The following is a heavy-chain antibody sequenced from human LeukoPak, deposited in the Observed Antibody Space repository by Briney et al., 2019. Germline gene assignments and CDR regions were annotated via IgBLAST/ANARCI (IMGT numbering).Heavy chain of an antibody. CDR3: ARHGGSYCIGGSCYGNYFDY. D-gene: IGHD2-15*01. Sequence: PWGSLTLTCAASGFTFSSYWMHWVRQAPGQGLEWVSGINWNGGSTAYADSVKGRFTISRDNAKNSLYLQMNSLGAEDTALYYCARHGGSYCIGGSCYGNYFDYWGQGTLVTVSS. V-gene: IGHV3-20*04. CDR2: INWNGGST. J-gene: IGHJ4*02. CDR1: GFTFSSYW.